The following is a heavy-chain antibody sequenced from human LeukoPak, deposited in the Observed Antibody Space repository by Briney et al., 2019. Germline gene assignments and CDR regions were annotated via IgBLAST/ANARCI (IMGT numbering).Heavy chain of an antibody. CDR3: ARDPLSSGPQNWFDP. CDR1: GYSISSGYY. CDR2: IYHSGST. D-gene: IGHD3-22*01. J-gene: IGHJ5*02. V-gene: IGHV4-38-2*02. Sequence: SETLSLTCTVSGYSISSGYYWGWIRQPPGKGLEWIGSIYHSGSTYYNPSLKGRVTISVDTSRNQFSLKLSSVTAADTTVYYCARDPLSSGPQNWFDPWGQGTLVTVSS.